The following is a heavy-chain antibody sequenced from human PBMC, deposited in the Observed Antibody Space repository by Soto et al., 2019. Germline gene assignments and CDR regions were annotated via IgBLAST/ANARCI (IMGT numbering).Heavy chain of an antibody. CDR1: GFTFSGYS. CDR2: ISSSSSTI. D-gene: IGHD6-13*01. Sequence: LRLSCAASGFTFSGYSMNWVRQAPGKGLEWVSYISSSSSTIYYADSVKGRFTISRDNAKNSLYLQMNSLRAEDTAVYYCARDLGSSWYPEYFQHWGQGTLVTVSS. J-gene: IGHJ1*01. CDR3: ARDLGSSWYPEYFQH. V-gene: IGHV3-48*01.